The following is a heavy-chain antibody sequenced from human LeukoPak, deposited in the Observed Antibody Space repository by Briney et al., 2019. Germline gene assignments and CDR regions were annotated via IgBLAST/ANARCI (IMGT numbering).Heavy chain of an antibody. CDR1: GFTFSSYA. CDR3: ARGVGLVSGVDY. Sequence: GGSLRLSCAASGFTFSSYAMHWVRQAPGKGLEWVAVISYDGSNKYYADSVKGRFTISRDNSKNTLYLQMNSLRAEDTAVYYCARGVGLVSGVDYWGRGTLVTVSS. D-gene: IGHD1-26*01. V-gene: IGHV3-30-3*01. CDR2: ISYDGSNK. J-gene: IGHJ4*02.